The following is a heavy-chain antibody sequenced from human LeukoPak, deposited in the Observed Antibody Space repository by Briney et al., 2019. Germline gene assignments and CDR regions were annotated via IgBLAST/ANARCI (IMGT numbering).Heavy chain of an antibody. CDR2: ISGSGGST. V-gene: IGHV3-23*01. CDR1: GFTFSSYA. J-gene: IGHJ4*02. Sequence: GGPLRLSCAASGFTFSSYAMNWVRQAPGKGLGWVSAISGSGGSTYYADSVKGRFTISRDNSKNTLYLQMNSLRAEDTAVYYCAKGPCSGSYPCPLCSWGQGTLVTVSS. CDR3: AKGPCSGSYPCPLCS. D-gene: IGHD3-10*02.